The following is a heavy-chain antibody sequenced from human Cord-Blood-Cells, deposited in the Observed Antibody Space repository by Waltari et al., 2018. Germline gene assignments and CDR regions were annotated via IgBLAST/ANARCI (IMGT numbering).Heavy chain of an antibody. V-gene: IGHV1-8*01. CDR3: ARFGREHAFDI. Sequence: QVQLVQSGAEVKKPGASVKVSCTASGYTFTSYDINWVRKATGQGLAWMGLKDPNIGNTGDAPKCQGRGNMTRNTSIITAYMELSSRRSEDTAVYYCARFGREHAFDIWGQGTMVTVSS. CDR1: GYTFTSYD. J-gene: IGHJ3*02. D-gene: IGHD3-16*01. CDR2: KDPNIGNT.